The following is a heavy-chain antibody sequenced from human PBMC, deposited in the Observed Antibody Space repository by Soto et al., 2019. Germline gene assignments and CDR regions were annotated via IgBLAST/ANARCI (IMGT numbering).Heavy chain of an antibody. D-gene: IGHD3-22*01. Sequence: GASVKVSCKASGGTFSSYAIRWVRQAPGQGLEWMGGIIPIFGTANYAQKFQGRVTITADESTSTAYMELSSRRSEDTAVYYCARGYYYDSSGYYYYFDYWGQGTLVTVSS. CDR3: ARGYYYDSSGYYYYFDY. J-gene: IGHJ4*02. CDR2: IIPIFGTA. CDR1: GGTFSSYA. V-gene: IGHV1-69*13.